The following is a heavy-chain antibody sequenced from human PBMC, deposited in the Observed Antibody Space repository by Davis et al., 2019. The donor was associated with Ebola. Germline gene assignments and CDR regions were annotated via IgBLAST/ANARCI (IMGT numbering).Heavy chain of an antibody. CDR3: ARIDSYGNPDY. D-gene: IGHD5-18*01. J-gene: IGHJ4*02. CDR1: GFTFSSYW. V-gene: IGHV3-7*01. Sequence: GGSLRLSCAASGFTFSSYWMSWVRQAPGKGLEWVANIKQDGSEKYYADSVKGRFTISRDNSKNTLYLQMNSLRAEDTAVYYYARIDSYGNPDYWGQGTLVTVSS. CDR2: IKQDGSEK.